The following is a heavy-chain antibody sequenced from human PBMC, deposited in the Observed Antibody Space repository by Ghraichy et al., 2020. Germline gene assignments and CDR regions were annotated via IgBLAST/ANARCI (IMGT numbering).Heavy chain of an antibody. D-gene: IGHD3-22*01. CDR3: ASSALTYYYDSSGYEGDY. CDR1: GFTFSSYG. V-gene: IGHV3-30*02. Sequence: GGSLRLSCAASGFTFSSYGMHWVRQAPGKGLEWVAFIRYDGSNKYYADSVKGRFTISRDNSKNTLYLQMNSLRAEDTAVYYCASSALTYYYDSSGYEGDYWGQGTLVTVSS. J-gene: IGHJ4*02. CDR2: IRYDGSNK.